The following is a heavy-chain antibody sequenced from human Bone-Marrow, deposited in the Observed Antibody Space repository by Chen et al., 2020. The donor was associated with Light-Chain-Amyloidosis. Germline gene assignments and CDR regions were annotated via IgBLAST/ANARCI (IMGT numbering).Heavy chain of an antibody. V-gene: IGHV5-51*01. CDR3: ARRRDGYNFDY. CDR2: IYPDDSDA. Sequence: EVQLEQSGPEVKKPGESLKTSGKGPGYTFPNYWIGWVRQMPGKGLEWMGVIYPDDSDARYSPSFEGQVTISADKSITTAYLQWRSLKASDTAMYYCARRRDGYNFDYWGQGTLVTVSS. J-gene: IGHJ4*02. CDR1: GYTFPNYW. D-gene: IGHD5-12*01.